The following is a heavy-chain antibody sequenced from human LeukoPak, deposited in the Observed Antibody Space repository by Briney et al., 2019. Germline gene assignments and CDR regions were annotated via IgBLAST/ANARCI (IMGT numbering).Heavy chain of an antibody. V-gene: IGHV3-23*01. CDR2: IGGSGAWT. D-gene: IGHD3-10*01. CDR3: ARRAYDSRSPSDGY. CDR1: GFTFSNYA. J-gene: IGHJ4*02. Sequence: GGSLRLSCAASGFTFSNYALSWVRQAPGKGLEWVSAIGGSGAWTYYADSVRGRFTVSRDNSKNTLYLQMNSLRAEDTALYYCARRAYDSRSPSDGYWGQGTLVTVSS.